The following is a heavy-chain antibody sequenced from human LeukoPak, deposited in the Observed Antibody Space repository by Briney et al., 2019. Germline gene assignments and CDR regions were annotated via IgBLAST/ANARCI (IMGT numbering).Heavy chain of an antibody. D-gene: IGHD2-15*01. J-gene: IGHJ6*03. CDR2: INPRGGST. Sequence: ASVKVSCKASGYTFTSYYMHWVRQAPGQGPEWMGIINPRGGSTDYAQKFQGRVTMTRDTSTSTVYMELSSLRSEDTAVYYCARDPGYCSGGSCYSHYYYYYMDVWGKGTTVTISS. CDR3: ARDPGYCSGGSCYSHYYYYYMDV. CDR1: GYTFTSYY. V-gene: IGHV1-46*01.